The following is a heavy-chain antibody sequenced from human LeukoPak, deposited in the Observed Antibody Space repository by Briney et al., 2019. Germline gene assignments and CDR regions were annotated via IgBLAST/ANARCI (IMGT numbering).Heavy chain of an antibody. Sequence: PGGSLRLSCAASGFTVSSNYMSRVRQAPGKGLEGVSVIYSGGSTYYADSVKGRFTISRHNSKNTLYLQMNSLRAEDTAVYYCARDDAWGTHGTWRQGPLVTASS. CDR1: GFTVSSNY. CDR2: IYSGGST. V-gene: IGHV3-53*04. CDR3: ARDDAWGTHGT. D-gene: IGHD1-1*01. J-gene: IGHJ5*02.